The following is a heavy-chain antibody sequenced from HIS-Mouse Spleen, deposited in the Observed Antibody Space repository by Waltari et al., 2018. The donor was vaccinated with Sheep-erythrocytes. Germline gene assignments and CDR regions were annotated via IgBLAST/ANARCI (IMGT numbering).Heavy chain of an antibody. CDR3: ARGYYDFWSGSALGAFDI. CDR1: GYTVTGYY. J-gene: IGHJ3*02. Sequence: QVQLVQSGAEVKKPGASVKVSCKASGYTVTGYYMHWVRQAPGQGLEWMGWINPNSGGTNYAQKFQGRVTMTRDTSISTAYVELSRLRSDDTAVYYCARGYYDFWSGSALGAFDIWGQGTMVTVSS. CDR2: INPNSGGT. V-gene: IGHV1-2*02. D-gene: IGHD3-3*01.